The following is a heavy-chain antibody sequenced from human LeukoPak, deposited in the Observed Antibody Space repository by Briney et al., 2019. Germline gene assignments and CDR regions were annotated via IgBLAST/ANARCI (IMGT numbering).Heavy chain of an antibody. CDR3: ARDLSYFDY. CDR2: TYSDGNT. CDR1: GFSVSSTY. J-gene: IGHJ4*02. V-gene: IGHV3-53*01. Sequence: GGSLRLSCAVSGFSVSSTYMTWVRQAPGKGLEWVSITYSDGNTYYAESVRGRFTVSSGYSKNTLYLQMKSLRVEDTAFYYCARDLSYFDYWGQGTLVTVSS. D-gene: IGHD2/OR15-2a*01.